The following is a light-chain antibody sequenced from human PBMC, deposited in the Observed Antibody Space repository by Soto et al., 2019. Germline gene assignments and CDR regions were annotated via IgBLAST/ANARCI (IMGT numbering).Light chain of an antibody. J-gene: IGLJ3*02. CDR2: DDS. CDR1: NIGSKS. V-gene: IGLV3-21*02. Sequence: SYELTQPPSVSVAPGQTARITCGGNNIGSKSVHWYQQKPGQAPVLVVYDDSVRPSGMPERFSGSNSGNTATLTIRRVEAGDEADYYCQVWDSSSDHWVFGGGTTVTVL. CDR3: QVWDSSSDHWV.